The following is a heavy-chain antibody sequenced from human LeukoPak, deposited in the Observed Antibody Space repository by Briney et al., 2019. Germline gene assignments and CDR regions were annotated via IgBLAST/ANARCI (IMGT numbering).Heavy chain of an antibody. V-gene: IGHV3-9*01. Sequence: GGSLRLSCAASGFTFDDYAMHWVRQAPGKGLEWVSGISWNSGSIGYADSVKGRFTIFRDNAKNSLYLQMNSLRAEDTALYYCAKGSHYYDSSGFDYWGQGTLVTVSS. CDR3: AKGSHYYDSSGFDY. D-gene: IGHD3-22*01. CDR2: ISWNSGSI. CDR1: GFTFDDYA. J-gene: IGHJ4*02.